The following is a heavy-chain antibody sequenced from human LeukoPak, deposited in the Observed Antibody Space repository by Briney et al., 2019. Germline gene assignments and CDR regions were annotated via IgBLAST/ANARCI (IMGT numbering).Heavy chain of an antibody. Sequence: LQTLSLTCTVSGGSISSGGYYWSWIRQHPGKGLEWIGYIYYSGSTYYNPSLKSRVTISVDTSKNQFSLKLSSVTAADTAVYYCARGPYYVSLFDPWGQGTLVTVSS. CDR1: GGSISSGGYY. V-gene: IGHV4-31*03. CDR2: IYYSGST. CDR3: ARGPYYVSLFDP. D-gene: IGHD2/OR15-2a*01. J-gene: IGHJ5*02.